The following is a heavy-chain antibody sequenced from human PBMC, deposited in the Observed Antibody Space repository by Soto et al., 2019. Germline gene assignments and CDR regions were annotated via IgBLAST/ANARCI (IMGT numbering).Heavy chain of an antibody. V-gene: IGHV4-59*01. CDR3: ARGSSSGSYYMGYYYYYGMDV. CDR1: GGSISSYY. J-gene: IGHJ6*02. Sequence: SETLSLTCTVSGGSISSYYWSWIRQPPGKGLEWIGYIYYSGSTNYNPSLKSRVTISVDTSKNQFSLKLSSVTAADTAVYYCARGSSSGSYYMGYYYYYGMDVWGQGTTVTVSS. CDR2: IYYSGST. D-gene: IGHD3-10*01.